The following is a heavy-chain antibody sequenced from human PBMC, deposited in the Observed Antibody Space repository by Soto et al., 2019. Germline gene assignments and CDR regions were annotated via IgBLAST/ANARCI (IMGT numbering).Heavy chain of an antibody. Sequence: LEILSLTCNVSGGYIIDSIYYRGWIRQPPGKGLEWIGNINFNEITYSSPSLKSRVTISIDTSKNRFSLKVNSVTAADTAVYHCARQRVSGDYDSWGQGTLVTVSS. CDR1: GGYIIDSIYY. CDR3: ARQRVSGDYDS. V-gene: IGHV4-39*01. D-gene: IGHD3-3*01. CDR2: INFNEIT. J-gene: IGHJ4*02.